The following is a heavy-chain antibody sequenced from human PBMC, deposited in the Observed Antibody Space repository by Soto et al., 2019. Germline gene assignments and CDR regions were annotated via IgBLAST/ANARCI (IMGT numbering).Heavy chain of an antibody. CDR3: ARLPLAAAYYDANT. Sequence: GESLKISCKGSGYSFTSYWSSWVRQMPGKGLVWMGRIDPSDSYINYSPSFQGHVTISADKSISTAYLQWSSLKASDTAMYYCARLPLAAAYYDANTWGQGTLVTVSS. CDR2: IDPSDSYI. CDR1: GYSFTSYW. V-gene: IGHV5-10-1*01. D-gene: IGHD6-13*01. J-gene: IGHJ5*02.